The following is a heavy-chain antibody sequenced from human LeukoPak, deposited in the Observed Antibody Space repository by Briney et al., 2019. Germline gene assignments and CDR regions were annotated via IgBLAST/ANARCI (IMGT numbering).Heavy chain of an antibody. CDR3: ARESGASRGYSYGH. D-gene: IGHD5-18*01. J-gene: IGHJ4*02. CDR2: ITSDGGNK. CDR1: GFTFSSYA. Sequence: GGSLRLSCAASGFTFSSYAMHWVRQAPGKGLEWVALITSDGGNKNYADSVKGRFTTSRDNSKNTLYLQMNSLRPEDTAVYYCARESGASRGYSYGHWGQGTLVTVSS. V-gene: IGHV3-30*04.